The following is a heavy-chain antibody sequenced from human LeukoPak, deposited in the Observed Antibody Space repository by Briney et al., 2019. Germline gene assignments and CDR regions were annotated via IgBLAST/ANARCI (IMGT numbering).Heavy chain of an antibody. CDR1: GGSISSSSYY. Sequence: SETLSLTCSVSGGSISSSSYYWGWIRQPPGKGLEWIGSIYYSGSTYYNPSLKSRVTISVDTSKNHFSLKPRSVTAAGTAVYYCAKDGELLSWFDPWGQGTQVTVSS. J-gene: IGHJ5*02. V-gene: IGHV4-39*02. D-gene: IGHD1-26*01. CDR2: IYYSGST. CDR3: AKDGELLSWFDP.